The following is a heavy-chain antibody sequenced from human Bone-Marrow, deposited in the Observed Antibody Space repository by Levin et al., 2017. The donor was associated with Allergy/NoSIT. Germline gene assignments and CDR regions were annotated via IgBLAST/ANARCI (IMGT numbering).Heavy chain of an antibody. V-gene: IGHV4-4*07. CDR2: IYTSGST. D-gene: IGHD3-22*01. CDR1: GGSISSYY. Sequence: SQTLSLTCTVSGGSISSYYWSWIRQPAGKGLEWIGRIYTSGSTNYIPSLKSRVTMSVDTSKNQFSLKLSSVTAADTAVYYCARWADSSGRNDAFDIWGQGTMVTVSS. CDR3: ARWADSSGRNDAFDI. J-gene: IGHJ3*02.